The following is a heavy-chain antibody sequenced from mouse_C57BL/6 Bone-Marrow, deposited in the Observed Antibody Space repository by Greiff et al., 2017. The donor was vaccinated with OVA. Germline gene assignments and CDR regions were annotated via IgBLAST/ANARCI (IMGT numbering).Heavy chain of an antibody. CDR3: ARRDATGTGY. CDR1: GYTFTSYW. D-gene: IGHD4-1*02. V-gene: IGHV1-50*01. CDR2: IDPSDRYT. J-gene: IGHJ2*01. Sequence: QVQLQQPGAELVKPGASVKLSCKASGYTFTSYWMQWVKQRPGQGLEWIGEIDPSDRYTNYNQKFKGKATLTVDTSSGTAYMQLSSLTSEDSAVYYCARRDATGTGYWGQGTTLTVSS.